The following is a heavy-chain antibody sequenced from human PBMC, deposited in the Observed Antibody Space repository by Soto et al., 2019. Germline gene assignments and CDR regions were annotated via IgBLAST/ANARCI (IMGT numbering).Heavy chain of an antibody. Sequence: GESLKISCKGSGYSFTSYWIGWVRQMPGKGLEWMGIIYPGDSDTRYSPSFQGQVTISADKSISTAYLQWGSLKASDTDMYYCARHYSYGSYRAQDRNYYYYYYMDVWGKGTTVTVSS. V-gene: IGHV5-51*01. J-gene: IGHJ6*03. CDR3: ARHYSYGSYRAQDRNYYYYYYMDV. CDR1: GYSFTSYW. D-gene: IGHD5-18*01. CDR2: IYPGDSDT.